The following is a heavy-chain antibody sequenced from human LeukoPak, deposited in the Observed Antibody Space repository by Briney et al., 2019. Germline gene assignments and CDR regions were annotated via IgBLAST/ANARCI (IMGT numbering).Heavy chain of an antibody. CDR1: GGSISSGGYY. V-gene: IGHV4-31*03. CDR3: ARMERYYYDSSGYYYHYFDY. J-gene: IGHJ4*02. Sequence: SETLSLTCTVSGGSISSGGYYWSWIRQHPGKGLEWIGYIYYSGSTYYNPSLKSRVTISVDTSKNQFSLKLSSVTAADTAVYYCARMERYYYDSSGYYYHYFDYWGQGTLVTVSS. CDR2: IYYSGST. D-gene: IGHD3-22*01.